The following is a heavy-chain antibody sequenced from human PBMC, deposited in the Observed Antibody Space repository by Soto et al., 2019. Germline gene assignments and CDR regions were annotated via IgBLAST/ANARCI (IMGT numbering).Heavy chain of an antibody. CDR3: AKGSQLRYFDWLSPHYYYYYMDV. CDR2: ISWNSGSI. Sequence: GGSLRLSCAASGFTFDDYAMHWVRQAPGKGLEWVSGISWNSGSIGYADSVKGRFTISRDNAKNSLYLQMNSLRAEDTALYYCAKGSQLRYFDWLSPHYYYYYMDVWGKGTTVTVSS. D-gene: IGHD3-9*01. CDR1: GFTFDDYA. V-gene: IGHV3-9*01. J-gene: IGHJ6*03.